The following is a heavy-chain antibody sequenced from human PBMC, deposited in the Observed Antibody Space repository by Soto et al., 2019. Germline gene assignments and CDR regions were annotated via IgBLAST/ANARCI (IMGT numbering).Heavy chain of an antibody. D-gene: IGHD2-15*01. CDR1: SGSISSSNW. CDR2: IYHSGST. V-gene: IGHV4-4*02. Sequence: QVQLQASGPGLVKPSGTLSLTCAVSSGSISSSNWLSWVRQPPGKGLAWIGEIYHSGSTNYNQSLKSRVTISVDNSKNQFSLRPRSVTAADTAVYYCARADCSGGRCYSSANWFDPWGQGTLVTVSS. CDR3: ARADCSGGRCYSSANWFDP. J-gene: IGHJ5*02.